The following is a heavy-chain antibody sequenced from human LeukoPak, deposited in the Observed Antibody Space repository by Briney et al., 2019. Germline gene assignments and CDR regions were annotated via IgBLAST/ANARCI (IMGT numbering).Heavy chain of an antibody. CDR3: ARVKKLMPELEF. CDR1: GYTFTDYF. V-gene: IGHV1-2*02. CDR2: INPNSSAT. J-gene: IGHJ4*02. Sequence: GASVKVSCKSSGYTFTDYFIHWVRQAPGQGLEWMGWINPNSSATKYAQKFQGRVSMTRDTSINTAYMDLTNLRSDDTAIFYCARVKKLMPELEFWGQGTLVTVSS. D-gene: IGHD2-2*01.